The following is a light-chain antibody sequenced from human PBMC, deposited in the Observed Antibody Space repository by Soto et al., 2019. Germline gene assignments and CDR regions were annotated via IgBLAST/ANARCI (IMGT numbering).Light chain of an antibody. CDR2: AAS. Sequence: DIQMTQSPSTLSASVGDRVPITCRASHGISNYLAWYQQKPGKVPKLLIYAASTLQSGVPSRFSGSGSGTEFTLTISSLQPDDFATYYCQHYNSYSEAFGQGTKVDNK. V-gene: IGKV1-27*01. CDR3: QHYNSYSEA. CDR1: HGISNY. J-gene: IGKJ1*01.